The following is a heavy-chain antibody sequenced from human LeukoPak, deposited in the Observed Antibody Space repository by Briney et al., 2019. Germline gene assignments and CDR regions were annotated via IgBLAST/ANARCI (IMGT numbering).Heavy chain of an antibody. V-gene: IGHV3-23*01. CDR2: ISGNGGST. CDR1: GFTFSSYA. CDR3: AKASLEGYFAGGGCFDY. J-gene: IGHJ4*02. D-gene: IGHD3-9*01. Sequence: GGSLRLSCAASGFTFSSYAMSWVRQAPGKGLEGVSSISGNGGSTYYAGSVKGRFTVSRDNSKNTLYLQMNSLRAEDTAVYYCAKASLEGYFAGGGCFDYWGQGTLVTVSS.